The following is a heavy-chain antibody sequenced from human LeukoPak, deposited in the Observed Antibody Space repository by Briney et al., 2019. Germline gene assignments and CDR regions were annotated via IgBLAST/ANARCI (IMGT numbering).Heavy chain of an antibody. CDR3: AKGSEQDYFDY. Sequence: GSLRLSCATSGFTFSSYAMHWVRQAPGKGLEWVAVISYDGSNKYYADSVKGRFTISRDNSKNTLYLQMNSLRAEDTAVYYCAKGSEQDYFDYWGQGTLVTVSS. V-gene: IGHV3-30*04. D-gene: IGHD1/OR15-1a*01. J-gene: IGHJ4*02. CDR2: ISYDGSNK. CDR1: GFTFSSYA.